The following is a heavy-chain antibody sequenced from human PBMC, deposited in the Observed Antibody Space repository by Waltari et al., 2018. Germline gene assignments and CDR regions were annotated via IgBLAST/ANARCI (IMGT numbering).Heavy chain of an antibody. J-gene: IGHJ3*02. CDR3: ARRGDWLPLDAFDI. CDR2: IYPGGDT. CDR1: GGSISRSAYY. D-gene: IGHD2-15*01. V-gene: IGHV4-39*02. Sequence: QLQLQESGPGLVKSSETLSLTCTVSGGSISRSAYYWVWLRQPPGKELEWIGSIYPGGDTDYHSSLESRVRLSVDRSSNHFSMRLRSVTAADTAVYYCARRGDWLPLDAFDIWGQGTVVTVSS.